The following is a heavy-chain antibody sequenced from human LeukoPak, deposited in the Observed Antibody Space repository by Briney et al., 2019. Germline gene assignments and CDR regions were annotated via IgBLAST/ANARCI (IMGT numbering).Heavy chain of an antibody. CDR3: AGPDPYSGYDWYFDL. J-gene: IGHJ2*01. CDR1: GGSFSGYY. V-gene: IGHV4-34*01. CDR2: INHSGST. Sequence: SETLSLTCAVYGGSFSGYYWSWIRQPPGKGLEWIGEINHSGSTNYNPSLKSRVTISVDTSKNQFSLKLSSVTAADTAVYYCAGPDPYSGYDWYFDLWGRGTLVTVSS. D-gene: IGHD5-12*01.